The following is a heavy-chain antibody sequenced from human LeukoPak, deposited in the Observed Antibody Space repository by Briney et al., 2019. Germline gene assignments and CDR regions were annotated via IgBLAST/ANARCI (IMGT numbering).Heavy chain of an antibody. Sequence: SETLSLTCAVSGYSISTGYYWGWIRQTPERGLEWIGSMFHTGNSYYNPSLESRVTISIDTSKNQFSLRLNSVTAADTAVYYCARITDRTIFGEIMHGFDVWGQGTPVTVSS. CDR1: GYSISTGYY. D-gene: IGHD3-3*01. CDR2: MFHTGNS. J-gene: IGHJ3*01. V-gene: IGHV4-38-2*01. CDR3: ARITDRTIFGEIMHGFDV.